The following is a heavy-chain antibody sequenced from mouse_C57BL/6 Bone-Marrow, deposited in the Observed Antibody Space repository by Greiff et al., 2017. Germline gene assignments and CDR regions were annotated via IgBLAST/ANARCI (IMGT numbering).Heavy chain of an antibody. CDR1: GYTFTSYG. J-gene: IGHJ2*01. CDR3: ASDYDGRDYFDY. CDR2: IYPRSGNT. Sequence: QVQLQQSGAELVKPGASVKLSCKASGYTFTSYGISWVKQRTGQGLEWIGEIYPRSGNTYYNEKFKGKATLTADKSSSTAYMELRSLTSEDSAVYFCASDYDGRDYFDYWGQGTTLTVSS. D-gene: IGHD2-4*01. V-gene: IGHV1-81*01.